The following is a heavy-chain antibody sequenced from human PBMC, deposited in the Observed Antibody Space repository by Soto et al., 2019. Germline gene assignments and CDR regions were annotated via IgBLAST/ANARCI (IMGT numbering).Heavy chain of an antibody. J-gene: IGHJ5*02. D-gene: IGHD3-3*01. CDR1: GFNFRNYA. V-gene: IGHV3-23*01. CDR3: AKDRQDGSFS. Sequence: EVQLLESGGGLVQPGGSLRLSCAASGFNFRNYAMSWVRQAPGKGLEWVSTISSGDAFTYYADSVKGRFTISRDHSKSTLYLQMNTLGAEDTAVYYCAKDRQDGSFSWGQGTLVTVPS. CDR2: ISSGDAFT.